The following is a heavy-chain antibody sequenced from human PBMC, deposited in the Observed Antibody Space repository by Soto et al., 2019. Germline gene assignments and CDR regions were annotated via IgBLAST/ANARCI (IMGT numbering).Heavy chain of an antibody. V-gene: IGHV1-3*01. CDR3: ARDSSGWYPNFDY. CDR1: GYTFTIYA. D-gene: IGHD6-19*01. Sequence: ASVKVSCKASGYTFTIYAMHCVLQSPGQRLEWMGWINAGNGNTKYSQKFQGRVTITRDTSASTAYMELSSLRSEDTAVYYCARDSSGWYPNFDYWGQGTLVTVSS. CDR2: INAGNGNT. J-gene: IGHJ4*02.